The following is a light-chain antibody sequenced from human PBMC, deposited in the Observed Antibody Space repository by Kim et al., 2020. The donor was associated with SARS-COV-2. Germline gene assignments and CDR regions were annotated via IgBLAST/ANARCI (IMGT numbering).Light chain of an antibody. CDR2: DAS. Sequence: DIVLTQSPDTLSLSPGERASLSCRASQSISSYLAWYQQKPGQAPRLLIYDASNRATGIPARFSGSGSGTDFTLTISSLEPEDFAVYYCQQRSNWPPVYTFGQGTKLEI. CDR1: QSISSY. V-gene: IGKV3-11*01. J-gene: IGKJ2*01. CDR3: QQRSNWPPVYT.